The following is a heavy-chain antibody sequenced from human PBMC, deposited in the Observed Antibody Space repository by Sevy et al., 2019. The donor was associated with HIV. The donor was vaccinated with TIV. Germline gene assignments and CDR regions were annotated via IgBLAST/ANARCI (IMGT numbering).Heavy chain of an antibody. J-gene: IGHJ4*02. CDR2: ISTSRTYI. Sequence: GGSPRLSCAASGFTFSNYSMNWVRQAPGKGPEWVSSISTSRTYIYHADSVKGRFTISRDDAKNSLYLQMNSLRAEDTAIYYCARDVEQQLADYWGQGTLVTVSS. CDR1: GFTFSNYS. CDR3: ARDVEQQLADY. V-gene: IGHV3-21*01. D-gene: IGHD6-13*01.